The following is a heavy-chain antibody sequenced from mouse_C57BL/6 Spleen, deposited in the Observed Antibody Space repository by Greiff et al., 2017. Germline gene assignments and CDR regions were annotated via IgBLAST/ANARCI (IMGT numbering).Heavy chain of an antibody. V-gene: IGHV5-17*01. J-gene: IGHJ4*01. D-gene: IGHD1-1*01. CDR3: ARPYGSSLYYYAMDY. CDR2: ISSGSSTI. Sequence: EVKLVESGGGLVKPGGSLKLSCAASGFTFSDYGMHWVRQAPEKGLEWVAYISSGSSTIYYADTVKGRFTISRDNAKNTLFLQMTSLRSEDTAMYYCARPYGSSLYYYAMDYWGQGTSVTVSS. CDR1: GFTFSDYG.